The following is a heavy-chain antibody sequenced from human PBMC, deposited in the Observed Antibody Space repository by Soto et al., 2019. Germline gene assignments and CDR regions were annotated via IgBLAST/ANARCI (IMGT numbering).Heavy chain of an antibody. CDR1: GYIFTSYW. V-gene: IGHV5-51*01. J-gene: IGHJ6*02. D-gene: IGHD2-2*01. Sequence: PGESLKISCKGSGYIFTSYWIGWGLQMPGKGLEWMGIIYPGDSDTRYSPSFQGQVTISADKSISTAYLQWSSLKASDTAMYYCARRSRYAVGVYGMDVWGQGTTVTVSS. CDR2: IYPGDSDT. CDR3: ARRSRYAVGVYGMDV.